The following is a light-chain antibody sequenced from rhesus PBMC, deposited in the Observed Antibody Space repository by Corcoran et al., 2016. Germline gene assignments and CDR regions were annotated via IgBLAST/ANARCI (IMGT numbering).Light chain of an antibody. CDR3: SSYTANSTYI. V-gene: IGLV2S7*01. CDR1: SSDICNSNY. J-gene: IGLJ1*01. CDR2: GVS. Sequence: QSAPTQPPSVSGSPGQSITISCTGTSSDICNSNYVSWYQHHPDKAPRLMIHGVSSRPSGVSDRFSGSKSDNTASLTISGVQPEDEADYYCSSYTANSTYIFGSGTRLTVL.